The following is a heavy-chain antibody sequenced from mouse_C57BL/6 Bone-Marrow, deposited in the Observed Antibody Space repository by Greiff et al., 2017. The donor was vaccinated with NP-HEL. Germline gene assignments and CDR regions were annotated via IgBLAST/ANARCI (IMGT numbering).Heavy chain of an antibody. CDR2: ISNGGGST. CDR3: ARHGGWFPWFAY. V-gene: IGHV5-12*01. J-gene: IGHJ3*01. Sequence: EVKLMESGGGLVQPGGSLKLSCAASGFTFSDYYMYWVRQTPEKRLEWVAYISNGGGSTYYPDTVKGRFTISRDNAKNTLYLQMSRLKSEDTAMYYCARHGGWFPWFAYWGQGTLVTVSA. D-gene: IGHD2-3*01. CDR1: GFTFSDYY.